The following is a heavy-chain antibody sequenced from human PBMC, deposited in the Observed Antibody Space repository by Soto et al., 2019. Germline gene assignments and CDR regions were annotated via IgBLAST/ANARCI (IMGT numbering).Heavy chain of an antibody. CDR2: ISSGGST. J-gene: IGHJ4*02. Sequence: EVQLLESGGGLVQPGESLRLSCVASGITLSSYAMNWVRQAPGKGLEWVSVISSGGSTYYADSVKGRFTISRDNSKNTMYLQMNRLRVEDSAIYYFARDTTWRSWIYWGQGTLVTVSS. D-gene: IGHD3-16*01. CDR1: GITLSSYA. V-gene: IGHV3-23*01. CDR3: ARDTTWRSWIY.